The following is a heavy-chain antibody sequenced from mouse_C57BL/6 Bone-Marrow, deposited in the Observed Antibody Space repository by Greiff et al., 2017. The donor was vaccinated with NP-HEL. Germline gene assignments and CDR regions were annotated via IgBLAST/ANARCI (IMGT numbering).Heavy chain of an antibody. CDR3: ARAQARWFAC. V-gene: IGHV1-78*01. Sequence: VQLQEPDAELVKPGASVKLSCKVSGYTFTDYTIHWMKQRPEQGLEWIGYIYPRDGSTKYNEKFKGKATLTADKSSSTAYMQLNGLTSEGSAIYFCARAQARWFACWGTGTLVTVSA. CDR1: GYTFTDYT. CDR2: IYPRDGST. D-gene: IGHD3-2*02. J-gene: IGHJ3*01.